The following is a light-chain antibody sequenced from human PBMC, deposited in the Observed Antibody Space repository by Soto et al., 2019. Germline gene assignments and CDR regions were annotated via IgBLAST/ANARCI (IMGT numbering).Light chain of an antibody. CDR2: EVS. J-gene: IGLJ1*01. CDR3: SSYAGSNNLV. Sequence: QSVLTQPPSASGSPGQSVTISCTGTSSDVGGYNYVSWYQQHPGKAPKLMIHEVSKRPSGVPDRFSGSKSGNTASLTVSGLQAEDEADYYCSSYAGSNNLVFGTGTKVTV. V-gene: IGLV2-8*01. CDR1: SSDVGGYNY.